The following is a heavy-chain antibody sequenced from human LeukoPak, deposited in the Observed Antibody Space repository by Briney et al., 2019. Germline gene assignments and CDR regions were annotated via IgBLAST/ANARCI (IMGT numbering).Heavy chain of an antibody. Sequence: GGSLRLSCAVSGFTFSSYWMNWVRQAPGKGLVWVSRINSDGSSTTYADSVKGRFTISRDNANTTLYLQMNSLRVEDTAVYYCERPYGGDSQVDYWGQGTLSPSPQ. V-gene: IGHV3-74*01. D-gene: IGHD4-23*01. J-gene: IGHJ4*02. CDR3: ERPYGGDSQVDY. CDR2: INSDGSST. CDR1: GFTFSSYW.